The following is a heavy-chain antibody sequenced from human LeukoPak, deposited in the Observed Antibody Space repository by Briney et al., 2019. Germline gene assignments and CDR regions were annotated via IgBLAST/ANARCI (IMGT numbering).Heavy chain of an antibody. CDR3: GRDALVGYFSYYYMDV. CDR2: ISNSGST. CDR1: GGSISSHY. Sequence: TETLSLTCTVSGGSISSHYWTWIRQSPVKGLEWIGDISNSGSTTYNPSLKSRVTISIDTSKNQFSLKPSSVTAADTAVYYCGRDALVGYFSYYYMDVWGKGTTVTVSS. D-gene: IGHD2-15*01. V-gene: IGHV4-59*11. J-gene: IGHJ6*03.